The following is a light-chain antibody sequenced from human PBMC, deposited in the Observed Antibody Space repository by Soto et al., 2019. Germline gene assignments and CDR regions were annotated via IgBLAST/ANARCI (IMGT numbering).Light chain of an antibody. V-gene: IGKV3-20*01. CDR3: QHYGTSLWT. J-gene: IGKJ1*01. Sequence: EIVLTQSPGTLSLSPGERATLSCRASQSGTSNYLAWYQQKPGQTPSLLIYGASSRATGIPDRFSGSGSGTDFTLTISILEPEDFAVYYCQHYGTSLWTFGQGTKVEIK. CDR1: QSGTSNY. CDR2: GAS.